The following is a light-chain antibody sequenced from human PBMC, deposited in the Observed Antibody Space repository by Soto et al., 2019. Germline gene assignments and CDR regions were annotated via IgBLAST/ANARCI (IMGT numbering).Light chain of an antibody. CDR1: SFNIGSNY. V-gene: IGLV1-47*01. J-gene: IGLJ3*02. Sequence: QSVLTQPPSASGTPGQRATISCSGRSFNIGSNYVYWYQQLPGTAPKLLIYTTQHRPSGVPDRFSGAKSGTSASLAISGVRYEDEADYYCAAWDDSVNGWVFGEGTKLTVL. CDR2: TTQ. CDR3: AAWDDSVNGWV.